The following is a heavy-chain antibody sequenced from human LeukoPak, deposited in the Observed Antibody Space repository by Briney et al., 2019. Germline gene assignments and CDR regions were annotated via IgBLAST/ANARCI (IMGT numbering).Heavy chain of an antibody. CDR3: VKNGWLDY. V-gene: IGHV3-21*06. J-gene: IGHJ4*02. Sequence: GGSLRLSCAASGFTFSSQNMNWARQAPGKGLEWVAYISTSGDSTKYADSVEGRFTISRDNAENSLYLLMNSLRVEDTAVYYCVKNGWLDYWGQGILVTVSS. D-gene: IGHD6-19*01. CDR1: GFTFSSQN. CDR2: ISTSGDST.